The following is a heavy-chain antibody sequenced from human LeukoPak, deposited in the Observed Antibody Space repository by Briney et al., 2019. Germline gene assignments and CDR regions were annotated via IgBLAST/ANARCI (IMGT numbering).Heavy chain of an antibody. D-gene: IGHD1/OR15-1a*01. CDR3: ARNRDFDY. Sequence: YPGGSLRLSCAASGFTVSSNYMSWVRQAPGKGLEWVSVIYSGGSTYYADSVKGQFTISRDNSKNTLYLQMNSLRAEDTAVYYCARNRDFDYWGQGTLVTVSS. CDR2: IYSGGST. J-gene: IGHJ4*02. V-gene: IGHV3-53*01. CDR1: GFTVSSNY.